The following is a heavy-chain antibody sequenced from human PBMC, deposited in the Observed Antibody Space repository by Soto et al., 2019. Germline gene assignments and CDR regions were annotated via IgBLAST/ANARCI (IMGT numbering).Heavy chain of an antibody. J-gene: IGHJ4*02. CDR2: IKSKTDGGTT. V-gene: IGHV3-15*01. D-gene: IGHD3-10*01. Sequence: PGGSLRLSCAASGFTFSNAWMSWVRQAPGKGLEWVGRIKSKTDGGTTDYAAPVKGRFTISRDDSKNTLYLQMNSLKTEDTAVYYCTTVGQLWFGELLSLDFDYWGQGTLVTVSS. CDR3: TTVGQLWFGELLSLDFDY. CDR1: GFTFSNAW.